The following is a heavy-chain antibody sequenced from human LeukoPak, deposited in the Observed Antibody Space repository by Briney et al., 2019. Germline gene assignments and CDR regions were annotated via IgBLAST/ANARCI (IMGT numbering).Heavy chain of an antibody. CDR3: ARPIAVAGGTYYYGMDV. Sequence: GGSLRLSCAASGFTFSSYSMNWVRQAPGKGLEWVSGISWNSGSIGYADSVKGRFTISRDNAKNSLYLQMNSLRAEDTALYYCARPIAVAGGTYYYGMDVWGQGTTVTVSS. V-gene: IGHV3-9*01. CDR2: ISWNSGSI. D-gene: IGHD6-19*01. J-gene: IGHJ6*02. CDR1: GFTFSSYS.